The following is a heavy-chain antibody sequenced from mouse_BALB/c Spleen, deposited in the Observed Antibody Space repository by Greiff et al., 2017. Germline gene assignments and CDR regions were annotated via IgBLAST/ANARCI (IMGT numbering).Heavy chain of an antibody. CDR3: ARDDYDYDERYAMDY. V-gene: IGHV2-9*02. Sequence: VQLQQSGPGLVAPSQSLSITCTVSGFSLTSYGVHWVRQPPGKGLEWLGVIWAGGSTNYNSALMSRLSISKDNSKSQVFLKMNSLQTDDTAMYYCARDDYDYDERYAMDYWGQGTSVTVSS. D-gene: IGHD2-4*01. J-gene: IGHJ4*01. CDR2: IWAGGST. CDR1: GFSLTSYG.